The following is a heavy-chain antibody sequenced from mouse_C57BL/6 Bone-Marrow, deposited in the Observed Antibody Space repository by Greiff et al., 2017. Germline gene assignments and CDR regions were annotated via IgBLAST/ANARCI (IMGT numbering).Heavy chain of an antibody. J-gene: IGHJ2*01. CDR3: ARSGPLERSFDY. CDR2: IYPTSGRT. Sequence: VQLQQPGAELVKPGASVKMSCKASGYTFTSYWITWVKQRPGQGLEWIGDIYPTSGRTNYNEKFKSKAILTVEPSSNTAYMQLSSLTSEASAVFYGARSGPLERSFDYWGQGTTLTVSS. CDR1: GYTFTSYW. V-gene: IGHV1-55*01. D-gene: IGHD3-1*01.